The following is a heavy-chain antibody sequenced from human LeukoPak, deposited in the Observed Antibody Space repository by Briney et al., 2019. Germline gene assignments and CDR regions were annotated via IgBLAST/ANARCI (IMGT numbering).Heavy chain of an antibody. CDR1: GYTFTSYY. V-gene: IGHV1-46*01. D-gene: IGHD3-3*01. Sequence: GASVKVSCKASGYTFTSYYMHWVRQAPGQGLEWMGIINPSGGSTSYAQKFQGRVTMTRDTSTSTVYMELSSLRSEDTAVYYCARVYYDFWSGYPRANWFDPWGQGTLVTVSS. J-gene: IGHJ5*02. CDR2: INPSGGST. CDR3: ARVYYDFWSGYPRANWFDP.